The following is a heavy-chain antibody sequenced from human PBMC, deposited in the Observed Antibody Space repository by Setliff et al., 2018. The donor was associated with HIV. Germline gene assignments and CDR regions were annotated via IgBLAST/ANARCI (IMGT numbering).Heavy chain of an antibody. CDR1: GFTFSSYA. Sequence: PGGSLRLSCSASGFTFSSYAMSWVRQAPGKGLEWVSVISGTGGSTYYADSVKGRFTNSRYNSKNALSLQMNRLKAEDTAVYYCAKSETILTDYSYNTYYLDVWGEGTTVTVSS. D-gene: IGHD3-9*01. CDR2: ISGTGGST. V-gene: IGHV3-23*01. J-gene: IGHJ6*03. CDR3: AKSETILTDYSYNTYYLDV.